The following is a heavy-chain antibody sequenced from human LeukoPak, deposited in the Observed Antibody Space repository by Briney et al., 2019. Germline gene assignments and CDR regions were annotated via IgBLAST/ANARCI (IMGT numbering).Heavy chain of an antibody. V-gene: IGHV3-23*01. CDR2: ISGSGLST. CDR1: GFTFSSYA. J-gene: IGHJ5*02. D-gene: IGHD6-19*01. CDR3: VKSRVAVAAPRNWFDP. Sequence: GGSLRLSCAASGFTFSSYAMSWVRQAPGKGLEWVSTISGSGLSTYYADSVKGRFTISRDNSNNTLYLQMNSLRVEDTAVYYCVKSRVAVAAPRNWFDPWGQGTLVTVSS.